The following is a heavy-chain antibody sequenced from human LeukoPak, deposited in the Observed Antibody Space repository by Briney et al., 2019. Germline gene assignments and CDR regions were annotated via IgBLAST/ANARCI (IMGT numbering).Heavy chain of an antibody. D-gene: IGHD6-13*01. CDR2: ISWNSGSI. CDR1: GFTFDDYA. Sequence: PGGSLRLSCAASGFTFDDYAMHWVRQAPGKGLEWVSGISWNSGSIGYADPVKGRFTISRDNAKNSLYLQMNSLRAEDTAVYYCAKDRAATGGFDLWGRGTLVTVSS. V-gene: IGHV3-9*01. J-gene: IGHJ2*01. CDR3: AKDRAATGGFDL.